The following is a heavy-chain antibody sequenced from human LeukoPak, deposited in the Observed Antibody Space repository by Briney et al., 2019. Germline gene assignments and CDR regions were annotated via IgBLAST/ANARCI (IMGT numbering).Heavy chain of an antibody. V-gene: IGHV3-21*01. CDR3: ARDSLPIITMIVVAPPDY. Sequence: GGSLRLSCAASGFTFSSYSMNWVRQAPGKGLEWVSSISSSSSYIYYADSVKGRFTISRDNAKNSLYLQMNSLRAEDTAVYYCARDSLPIITMIVVAPPDYWGQGTLVTVSS. CDR1: GFTFSSYS. J-gene: IGHJ4*02. D-gene: IGHD3-22*01. CDR2: ISSSSSYI.